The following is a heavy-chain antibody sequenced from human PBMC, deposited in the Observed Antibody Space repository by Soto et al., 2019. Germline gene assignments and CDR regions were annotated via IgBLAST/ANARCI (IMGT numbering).Heavy chain of an antibody. V-gene: IGHV3-23*01. J-gene: IGHJ5*02. CDR2: ISGSGGST. D-gene: IGHD3-10*01. CDR3: AKDRRITMVRGVNNWFDP. CDR1: GFTFSSYA. Sequence: EVQLLESGGGLVQPGGSLRLSCAASGFTFSSYAMSWVRQAPGKGLEWVSAISGSGGSTYYADSVKGQFTISRDNSKNTLYLQMNSLRAEDTAVYYCAKDRRITMVRGVNNWFDPWGQGTLVTVSS.